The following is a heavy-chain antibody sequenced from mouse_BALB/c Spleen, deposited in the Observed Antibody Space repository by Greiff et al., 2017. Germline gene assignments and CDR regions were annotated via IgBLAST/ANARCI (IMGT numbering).Heavy chain of an antibody. J-gene: IGHJ2*01. D-gene: IGHD2-4*01. Sequence: EVQVVESGGGLVQPGGSLKLSCAASGFTFSSYTMSWVRQTPEKRLEWVAYISNGGGSTYYPDTVKGRFTISRDNAKNTLYLQMSSLKSEDTAMYYCARVYYDYPYYLDYWGQGTTLTVSS. V-gene: IGHV5-12-2*01. CDR2: ISNGGGST. CDR1: GFTFSSYT. CDR3: ARVYYDYPYYLDY.